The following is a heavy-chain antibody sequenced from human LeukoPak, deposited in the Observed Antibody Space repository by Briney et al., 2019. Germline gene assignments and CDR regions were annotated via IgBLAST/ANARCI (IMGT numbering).Heavy chain of an antibody. V-gene: IGHV3-21*01. Sequence: GGSLRLSCAASGFTFSNAWMSWVRQAPGRGLEWVSSISSSSTYIYYADSVKGRFTISRDNAKNSLSLQVNSLRAEDTAVYYCARAPYDILTGYSPYYFDYWGQGTLVTVSS. D-gene: IGHD3-9*01. CDR3: ARAPYDILTGYSPYYFDY. CDR2: ISSSSTYI. CDR1: GFTFSNAW. J-gene: IGHJ4*02.